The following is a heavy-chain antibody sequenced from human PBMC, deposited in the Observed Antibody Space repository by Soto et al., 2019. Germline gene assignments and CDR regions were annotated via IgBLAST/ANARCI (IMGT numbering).Heavy chain of an antibody. CDR2: ISRDGGTK. D-gene: IGHD2-8*02. CDR1: GFTVSTYG. J-gene: IGHJ4*02. V-gene: IGHV3-30*03. Sequence: QVQLVESGGGVVQSGRSLRLSCAVSGFTVSTYGMHWVRQAPGKGLEWVAVISRDGGTKYYADSVKGRFTISRDNSRNTLFLEMNSLSGDDMAVYYCTGEVASGYWGQGTLVTVSS. CDR3: TGEVASGY.